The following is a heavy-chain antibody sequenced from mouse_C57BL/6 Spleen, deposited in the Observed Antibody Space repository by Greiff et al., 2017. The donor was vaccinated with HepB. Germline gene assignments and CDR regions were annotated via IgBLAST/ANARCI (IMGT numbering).Heavy chain of an antibody. V-gene: IGHV14-1*01. CDR2: IDPEDGDT. J-gene: IGHJ1*03. CDR1: GFNIKDYY. CDR3: GYDYGSSYYV. Sequence: VQLQQSGAELVRPGASVKLSCTASGFNIKDYYMHWVKQRPEQGLEWIGRIDPEDGDTEYAPKFQGKATMTADTSSNTAYLQLSSLTSEDTDVYYGGYDYGSSYYVWGTGTTVTVSS. D-gene: IGHD1-1*01.